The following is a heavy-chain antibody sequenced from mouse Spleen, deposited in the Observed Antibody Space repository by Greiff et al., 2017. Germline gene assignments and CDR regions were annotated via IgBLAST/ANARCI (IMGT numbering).Heavy chain of an antibody. J-gene: IGHJ4*01. D-gene: IGHD2-12*01. CDR3: ARGDYSYYSYDVDAMDY. CDR2: INPNYGTT. Sequence: EVQLQQSGPELVKPGASVKISCKASGYSFTDYNMNWVKQSNGKSLEWIGVINPNYGTTSYNQKFKGKATLTVDQSSSTAYMQLNSLTSEDSAVYYCARGDYSYYSYDVDAMDYWGQGTSVTVSS. CDR1: GYSFTDYN. V-gene: IGHV1-39*01.